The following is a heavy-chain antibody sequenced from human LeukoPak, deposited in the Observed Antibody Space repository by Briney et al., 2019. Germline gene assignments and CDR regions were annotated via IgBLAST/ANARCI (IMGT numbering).Heavy chain of an antibody. V-gene: IGHV3-74*01. J-gene: IGHJ5*02. CDR1: GFTFSSYW. CDR2: IKSDGSST. Sequence: PGGSLRLSCAASGFTFSSYWMHWVRQAPGKGLMWVSRIKSDGSSTTYADSVKGRFTISRDNAKNTLYLQMNSLRAEDTAVYYCARDYASVPAAIWGNWFDPWGQGTLVTVSS. D-gene: IGHD2-2*01. CDR3: ARDYASVPAAIWGNWFDP.